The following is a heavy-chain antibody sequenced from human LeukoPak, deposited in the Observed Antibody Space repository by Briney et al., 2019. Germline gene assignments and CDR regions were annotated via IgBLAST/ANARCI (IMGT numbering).Heavy chain of an antibody. J-gene: IGHJ4*02. Sequence: GGSLRLSCAASGFTFSSYWMSWVRQAPGKGLEWVANIKQDGSEKYYVDSVRGRFTISRDNAKNSLYVQMNSLRAEDTAVYYCAGGYYYGYFDYWGQGTLVTVSS. CDR3: AGGYYYGYFDY. D-gene: IGHD3-10*01. V-gene: IGHV3-7*01. CDR1: GFTFSSYW. CDR2: IKQDGSEK.